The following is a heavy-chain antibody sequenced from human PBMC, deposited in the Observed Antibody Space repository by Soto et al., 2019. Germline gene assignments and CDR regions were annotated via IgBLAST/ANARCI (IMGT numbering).Heavy chain of an antibody. CDR1: GGSISSGGYS. V-gene: IGHV4-30-2*01. J-gene: IGHJ5*02. CDR2: IYHSGST. CDR3: ARVPTP. Sequence: SETLSLTCAVSGGSISSGGYSWSWIRQPPGKGLEWSGYIYHSGSTYYNPSLKSRVTISVDRSKNQFSLKLNSMTAADTAVYYCARVPTPSGQGTLVTVSS.